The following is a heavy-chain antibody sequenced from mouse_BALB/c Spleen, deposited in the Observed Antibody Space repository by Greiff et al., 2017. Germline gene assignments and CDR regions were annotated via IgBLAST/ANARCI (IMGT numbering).Heavy chain of an antibody. CDR2: IDPETGGT. D-gene: IGHD2-4*01. J-gene: IGHJ2*01. Sequence: QVQLQQSGAELVRPGASVTLSCKASGYTFTDYEMHWVKQTPVHGLEWIGAIDPETGGTAYNQKFKGKATMTADKSSSTAYMELRSLTSEDSAVYYCTRWVYDYDAVDYWGQGTPLTVSS. CDR3: TRWVYDYDAVDY. V-gene: IGHV1-15*01. CDR1: GYTFTDYE.